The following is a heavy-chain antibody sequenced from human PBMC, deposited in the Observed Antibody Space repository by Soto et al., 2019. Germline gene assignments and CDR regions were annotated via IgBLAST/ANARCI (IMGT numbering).Heavy chain of an antibody. CDR3: ASVPAGTAHFDY. CDR1: GGSISSGGYY. D-gene: IGHD2-21*02. V-gene: IGHV4-31*03. Sequence: PSETLSLTCTVSGGSISSGGYYWSWIRQHPGKGLEWIGYIYYSGSTYYNPSLKSRVTISVDTSKNQFSLKLTSVTAADTAVYYCASVPAGTAHFDYWGQGTLVTVSS. J-gene: IGHJ4*02. CDR2: IYYSGST.